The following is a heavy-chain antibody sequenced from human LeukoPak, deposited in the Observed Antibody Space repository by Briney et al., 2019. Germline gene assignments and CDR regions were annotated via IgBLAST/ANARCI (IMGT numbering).Heavy chain of an antibody. CDR1: GYTFTSYG. V-gene: IGHV1-18*01. J-gene: IGHJ4*02. CDR3: ARTEGIVLAPAIDY. CDR2: ISAYNGNT. D-gene: IGHD2-8*01. Sequence: ASVKVSCKASGYTFTSYGISWVRQAPGQGLEWMGWISAYNGNTNYAQKLQGRVTMTTDTSTSTAYMELRSLRSDDTAAYYCARTEGIVLAPAIDYWGQGTLVTVSS.